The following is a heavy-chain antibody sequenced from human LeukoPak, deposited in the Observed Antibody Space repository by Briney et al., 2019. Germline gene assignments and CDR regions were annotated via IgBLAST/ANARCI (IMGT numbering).Heavy chain of an antibody. Sequence: GGSLRLSCAASGFTFSNYGIHWVRQAPGKGLEWVALIWYDGSKKYYADFVKGRFTISRDNSKNTLYLQMNSLRPEDTAVYYCARVSSDLRPRFDYWGQGTLVTVSS. CDR2: IWYDGSKK. V-gene: IGHV3-33*01. CDR3: ARVSSDLRPRFDY. CDR1: GFTFSNYG. D-gene: IGHD4-17*01. J-gene: IGHJ4*02.